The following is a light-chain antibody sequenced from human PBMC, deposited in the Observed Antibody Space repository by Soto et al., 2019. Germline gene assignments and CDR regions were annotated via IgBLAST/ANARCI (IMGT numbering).Light chain of an antibody. CDR2: DAS. CDR1: QSISSW. Sequence: EIQMPHSPSTLSASVGDRVTITCRASQSISSWLAWYQQKPGKAPKLLIYDASSLESGVPSRFSGSGSGTEFTLTISSLQPDDFATYYCQQYNSYSPFGQGTKVDIK. V-gene: IGKV1-5*01. CDR3: QQYNSYSP. J-gene: IGKJ1*01.